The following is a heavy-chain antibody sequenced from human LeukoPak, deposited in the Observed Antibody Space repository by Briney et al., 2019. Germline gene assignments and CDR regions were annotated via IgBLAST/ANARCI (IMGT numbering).Heavy chain of an antibody. D-gene: IGHD3-10*01. CDR3: ARVVYGSGSYYSVPGEHDYYGMDV. Sequence: SETLSLTCTVSGGSINNYYWSWIRQPPGKGLEWIGYIYYSGSTNYNPSLKSRVTISVDTSKNQFSLKLSSVTAADTAVYYCARVVYGSGSYYSVPGEHDYYGMDVWGQGTTVTVSS. CDR2: IYYSGST. CDR1: GGSINNYY. J-gene: IGHJ6*02. V-gene: IGHV4-59*01.